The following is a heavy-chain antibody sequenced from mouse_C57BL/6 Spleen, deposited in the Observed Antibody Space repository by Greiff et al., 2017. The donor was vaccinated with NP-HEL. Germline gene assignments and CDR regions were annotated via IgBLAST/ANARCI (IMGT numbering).Heavy chain of an antibody. CDR3: ARDRGSPYAMDY. CDR1: GFTFSSYA. J-gene: IGHJ4*01. CDR2: ISDGGSYT. V-gene: IGHV5-4*01. Sequence: DVMLVESGGGLVKPGGSLKLSCAASGFTFSSYAMSWVRQTPEKRLEWVATISDGGSYTYYPDNVKGRFTISRDNAKNNLYLQMSHLKSEDTAMYYCARDRGSPYAMDYWGQGTSVTVSS.